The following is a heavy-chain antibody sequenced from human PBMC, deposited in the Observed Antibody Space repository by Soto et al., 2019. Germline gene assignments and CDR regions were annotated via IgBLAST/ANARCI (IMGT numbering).Heavy chain of an antibody. CDR1: GGTFSSYA. CDR3: ARLRHDYGGNGAGDY. Sequence: QVQLVQSGAEVKKPGSSVKVSCKASGGTFSSYAISWVRQAPGQGLEWMGGIIPIFGTANYAQKFQGRVTITADESTSTVYMELSSLRSEDTAVYYCARLRHDYGGNGAGDYWGQGTLVTVSS. J-gene: IGHJ4*02. V-gene: IGHV1-69*01. CDR2: IIPIFGTA. D-gene: IGHD4-17*01.